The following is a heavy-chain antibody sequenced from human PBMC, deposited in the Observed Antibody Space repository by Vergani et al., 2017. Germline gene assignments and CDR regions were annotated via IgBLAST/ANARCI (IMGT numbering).Heavy chain of an antibody. CDR2: IKSKTDGGTT. CDR3: TTDKRDGGYGDYVGFLGYYYYGMDV. CDR1: GFTFSNAW. Sequence: EVQLVESGGGLVKPGGSLRLSCAASGFTFSNAWMSWVRQAPGKGLEWVGRIKSKTDGGTTDYAAPVKGRFTIPRDDSKNTLYLQMNSLKTEDTAVYYCTTDKRDGGYGDYVGFLGYYYYGMDVWGQGTTVTVSS. V-gene: IGHV3-15*01. J-gene: IGHJ6*02. D-gene: IGHD4-17*01.